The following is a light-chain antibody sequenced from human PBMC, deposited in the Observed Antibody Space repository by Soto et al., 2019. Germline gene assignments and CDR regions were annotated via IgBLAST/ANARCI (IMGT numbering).Light chain of an antibody. J-gene: IGLJ3*02. CDR1: SSDVGSCNC. V-gene: IGLV2-23*02. CDR2: EVN. CDR3: CSSVGSPNWV. Sequence: QSALTQPASVSGSPGQSITISCTGTSSDVGSCNCVSWYQQHPGKAPTLMIYEVNKRPSGISNRFSGSKSGNTASLTISGLQAEDEADYYCCSSVGSPNWVFGGGTKLTAL.